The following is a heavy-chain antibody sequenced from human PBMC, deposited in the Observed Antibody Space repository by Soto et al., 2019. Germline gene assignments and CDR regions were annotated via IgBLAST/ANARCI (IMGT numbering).Heavy chain of an antibody. D-gene: IGHD3-16*02. CDR1: GGSISSSSYY. J-gene: IGHJ4*02. CDR2: IYYSGST. V-gene: IGHV4-39*01. Sequence: QLQLQESGPGLVKPSETLSLTCTVSGGSISSSSYYWGWIRQPPGKGLEWIGSIYYSGSTYYNPSLKSRVTISVDTSKNQFSLKLSSVTAADTAVYYCARHGDYDYVWGSYRFFDYWGQGTLVTVSS. CDR3: ARHGDYDYVWGSYRFFDY.